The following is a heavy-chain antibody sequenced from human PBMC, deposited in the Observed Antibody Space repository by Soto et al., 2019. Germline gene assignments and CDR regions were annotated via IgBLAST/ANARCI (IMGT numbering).Heavy chain of an antibody. Sequence: LGESLKISCKGSGYSFTSYWIGLVRQMPGKGLEWMEIIYPGDSDTRYSPSFQGQVTISADKSISTAYLQWSSLKASDTAMYYCARLGSSPPKSYYYYYGMDVWGQGTTVTVSS. J-gene: IGHJ6*02. CDR2: IYPGDSDT. D-gene: IGHD6-6*01. CDR3: ARLGSSPPKSYYYYYGMDV. CDR1: GYSFTSYW. V-gene: IGHV5-51*01.